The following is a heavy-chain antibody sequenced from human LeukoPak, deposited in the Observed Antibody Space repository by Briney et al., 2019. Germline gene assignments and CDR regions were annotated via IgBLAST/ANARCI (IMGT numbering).Heavy chain of an antibody. J-gene: IGHJ3*02. CDR2: IYYSGYT. Sequence: SETLSLTCTVSGGSISSYYWSWIRQPPGKGLEWIGYIYYSGYTNYNPSLKSRATISVDTSKNQFSLKLSSVTAADTAVYYRARDLRMVRGVYPFDIWGQGTMVTVSS. CDR3: ARDLRMVRGVYPFDI. V-gene: IGHV4-59*01. D-gene: IGHD3-10*01. CDR1: GGSISSYY.